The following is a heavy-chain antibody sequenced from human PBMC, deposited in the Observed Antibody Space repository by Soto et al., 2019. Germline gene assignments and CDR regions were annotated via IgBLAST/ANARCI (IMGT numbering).Heavy chain of an antibody. D-gene: IGHD4-4*01. CDR1: GGSISSSDYY. CDR3: ARLTEVTTILDY. V-gene: IGHV4-39*01. J-gene: IGHJ4*02. Sequence: SETLSLTCSVSGGSISSSDYYWGWIRQPPGKGLEWIGSIFYSGRTYYKPSLESRLTIAVDTSKNQFSLRLTSVTAADTAIFYCARLTEVTTILDYWGQGTLVTVSS. CDR2: IFYSGRT.